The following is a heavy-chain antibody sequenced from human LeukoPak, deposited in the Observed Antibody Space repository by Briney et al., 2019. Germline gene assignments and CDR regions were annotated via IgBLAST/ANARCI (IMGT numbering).Heavy chain of an antibody. CDR2: INHSGST. CDR1: GGSFSGYY. D-gene: IGHD3-3*01. Sequence: SETLSLTCAVYGGSFSGYYRSWIRQPPGKGLEWIGEINHSGSTNYNPSLKSRVTISVDTSKNQFSLKLSSVTAADTAVYYCARPVANDFWSGYPYWYFDLWGRGTLVTVSS. CDR3: ARPVANDFWSGYPYWYFDL. J-gene: IGHJ2*01. V-gene: IGHV4-34*01.